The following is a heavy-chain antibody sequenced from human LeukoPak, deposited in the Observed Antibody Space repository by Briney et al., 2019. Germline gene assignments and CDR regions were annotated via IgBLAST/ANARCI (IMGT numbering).Heavy chain of an antibody. CDR2: ISSSGGST. J-gene: IGHJ4*02. D-gene: IGHD6-19*01. Sequence: GGSLRLSCSSSGFTFSNYAMSWVRQAPGKGLEWVSGISSSGGSTYYADSVRGRFTISRDNSKNTLYLQMNSLRAEDTAVYYCASGWYINYWGQGTLVTVSS. V-gene: IGHV3-23*01. CDR3: ASGWYINY. CDR1: GFTFSNYA.